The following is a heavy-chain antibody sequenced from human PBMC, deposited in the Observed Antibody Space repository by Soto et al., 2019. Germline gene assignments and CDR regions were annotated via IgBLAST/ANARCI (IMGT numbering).Heavy chain of an antibody. CDR1: GFTFSSYW. Sequence: LGGSLRLSCAASGFTFSSYWMHWVRQAPGKGLVWVSRINSDGSSTSYADSVKGRFTISRDNAKNTLYLQMNSLRAGDTAVYYCASLKDVLYCSGGSCYSMASGFDPWGQGTLVTVSS. V-gene: IGHV3-74*01. CDR2: INSDGSST. CDR3: ASLKDVLYCSGGSCYSMASGFDP. J-gene: IGHJ5*02. D-gene: IGHD2-15*01.